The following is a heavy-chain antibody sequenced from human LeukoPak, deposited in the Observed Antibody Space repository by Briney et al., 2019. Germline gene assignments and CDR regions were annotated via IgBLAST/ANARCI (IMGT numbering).Heavy chain of an antibody. J-gene: IGHJ4*02. Sequence: SETLSLTCTVSGGSISSSSYYWGWIRQPPGKGLEWIGSIYYSGSTYYDPSLKSRVTISVDTSKNQFSLKLSSVTAADTAVYYCARGSHYDFWSGYYKNTYYFDYWGQGTLVTVSS. V-gene: IGHV4-39*07. CDR2: IYYSGST. CDR3: ARGSHYDFWSGYYKNTYYFDY. CDR1: GGSISSSSYY. D-gene: IGHD3-3*01.